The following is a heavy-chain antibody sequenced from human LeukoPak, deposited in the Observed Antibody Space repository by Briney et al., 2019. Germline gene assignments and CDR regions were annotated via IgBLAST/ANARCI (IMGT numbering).Heavy chain of an antibody. CDR2: IIPIFGTA. J-gene: IGHJ4*02. CDR3: ARGGYDFWSGIPHPHFDY. D-gene: IGHD3-3*01. V-gene: IGHV1-69*01. Sequence: PGGSLRLSCAASGCTFSSYAISWVRQAPGQGLEWMGGIIPIFGTANYAQKFQGRVTITADESTSTAYMELSSLRSEDTAVYYCARGGYDFWSGIPHPHFDYWGQGTLVTVSS. CDR1: GCTFSSYA.